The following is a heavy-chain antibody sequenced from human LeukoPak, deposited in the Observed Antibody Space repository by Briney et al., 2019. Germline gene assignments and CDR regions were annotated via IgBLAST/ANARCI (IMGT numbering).Heavy chain of an antibody. J-gene: IGHJ5*02. CDR1: GGSLSSYY. CDR2: IYYRGST. Sequence: PSETLPLTCTVSGGSLSSYYWRRIRPTPGKGLEWGVYIYYRGSTNYHPSLKSGVIISVETSKKQFSLKLSSVTAADTPGFYLPRGVVPAATSWFDPWGQGTLVTVSS. V-gene: IGHV4-59*01. CDR3: PRGVVPAATSWFDP. D-gene: IGHD2-2*01.